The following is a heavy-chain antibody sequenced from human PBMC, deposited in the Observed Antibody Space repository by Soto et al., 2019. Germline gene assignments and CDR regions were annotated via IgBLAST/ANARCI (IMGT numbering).Heavy chain of an antibody. V-gene: IGHV4-34*01. CDR1: GASLSDNY. Sequence: SETLSLTCAVYGASLSDNYCNWLRQPPGKGLEWIGEINHSGNTNYNPSLRSRVTISVDTSKNHFSLELSSVTAADTAMYYCRSSTSCYDDSCVDVWGQGSMVTVSS. CDR2: INHSGNT. J-gene: IGHJ6*02. D-gene: IGHD2-2*01. CDR3: RSSTSCYDDSCVDV.